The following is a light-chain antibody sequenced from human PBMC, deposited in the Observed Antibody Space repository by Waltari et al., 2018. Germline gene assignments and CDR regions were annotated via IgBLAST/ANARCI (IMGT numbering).Light chain of an antibody. CDR3: QHYVSLPVT. CDR1: QSVGRS. V-gene: IGKV3-20*01. J-gene: IGKJ1*01. Sequence: EILLTHSPGTPPLSPGEGATLSYRASQSVGRSLAWYQQKPGQPPRLLIFGTSNRATGIPDRFSGGGSGTDFSLTITRLEPEDVAVYYCQHYVSLPVTFGQGTKVEIK. CDR2: GTS.